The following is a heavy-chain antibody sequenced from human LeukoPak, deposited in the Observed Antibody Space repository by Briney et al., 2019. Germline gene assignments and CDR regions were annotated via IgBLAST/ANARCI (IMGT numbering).Heavy chain of an antibody. D-gene: IGHD2-2*01. Sequence: ASVKVSCKAPGGTFNSYTLSWVRQAPGQGLEWMGRIIPIFGIANYAQKFRGRVTITADKSTSTAYMELSSLRSEDTAVYYCARSGVVPAGRAYYYYGMDVWGQGTTVTVSS. CDR3: ARSGVVPAGRAYYYYGMDV. CDR1: GGTFNSYT. J-gene: IGHJ6*02. V-gene: IGHV1-69*02. CDR2: IIPIFGIA.